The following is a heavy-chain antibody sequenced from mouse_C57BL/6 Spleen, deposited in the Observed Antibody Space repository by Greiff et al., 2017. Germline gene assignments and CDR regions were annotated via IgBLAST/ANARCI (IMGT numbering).Heavy chain of an antibody. CDR3: ARSGYDCWFAY. D-gene: IGHD2-2*01. J-gene: IGHJ3*01. Sequence: QVQLQQSGPELVKPGASVKISCKASGYSFTSYYIHWVKQRPGQGLEWIGWIYPGSGNTKYNEKFKGKATLTADKSSSTAYMQLSSLTSEDSAVYYCARSGYDCWFAYWGQGTLVTVSA. CDR1: GYSFTSYY. V-gene: IGHV1-66*01. CDR2: IYPGSGNT.